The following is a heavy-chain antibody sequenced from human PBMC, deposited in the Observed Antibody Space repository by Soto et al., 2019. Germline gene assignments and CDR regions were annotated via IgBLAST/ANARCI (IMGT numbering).Heavy chain of an antibody. CDR2: IIPIFGTT. J-gene: IGHJ1*01. D-gene: IGHD3-22*01. CDR1: GDTFSSYA. V-gene: IGHV1-69*01. CDR3: ARDRGYYDTSGFQGFVQYFHH. Sequence: QVQLVQSGAEVKKPGSSVKVSCKASGDTFSSYAFCWVRQAPGQGLEWMGGIIPIFGTTNYAPKFQGRVRITADESTRTAYMELSSLRSEDTAVYYCARDRGYYDTSGFQGFVQYFHHWGQGTLVTVSS.